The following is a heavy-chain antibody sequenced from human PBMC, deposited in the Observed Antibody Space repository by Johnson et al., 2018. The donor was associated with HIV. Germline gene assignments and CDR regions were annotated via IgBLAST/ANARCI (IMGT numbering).Heavy chain of an antibody. Sequence: VQLVESGGGVVQPGRSLRLSCAASGFTFSSYAMHWVRQAPGKGLEWVSAISGSGGSTYYADSVRGRFTISRDNSKNTLYLYMNSLRAEDTAVYYCAKGGLRYFDWSQGDGFDIWGQGTMVTVSS. CDR2: ISGSGGST. V-gene: IGHV3-23*04. CDR1: GFTFSSYA. D-gene: IGHD3-9*01. J-gene: IGHJ3*02. CDR3: AKGGLRYFDWSQGDGFDI.